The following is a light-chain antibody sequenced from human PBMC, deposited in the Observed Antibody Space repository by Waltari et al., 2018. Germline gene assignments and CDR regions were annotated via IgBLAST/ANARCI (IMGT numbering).Light chain of an antibody. CDR2: EVS. CDR1: SSDVGTYKR. Sequence: QSALTQPASVSGSPGQSITISCTGSSSDVGTYKRVSWYQQHPGKAPKLMIYEVSKRPSGGSNRFSGSKAGNTASLTISGLQAEDEAEYYCCSYAGRATCVFGGGTKVTVL. V-gene: IGLV2-23*02. J-gene: IGLJ3*02. CDR3: CSYAGRATCV.